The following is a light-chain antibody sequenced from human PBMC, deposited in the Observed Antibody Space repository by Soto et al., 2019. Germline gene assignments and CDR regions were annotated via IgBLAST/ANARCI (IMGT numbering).Light chain of an antibody. Sequence: QAVVTQPPSTSGTPGQRVAISCSGTSSNIGSHTVNWYQQLPGTAPKLLIYYDNLRPSGVPDRISGSKSGTSASLAISGLQSDDEADYYCAAWDDSLNGRVFGTGTKLTVL. J-gene: IGLJ1*01. CDR3: AAWDDSLNGRV. CDR1: SSNIGSHT. CDR2: YDN. V-gene: IGLV1-44*01.